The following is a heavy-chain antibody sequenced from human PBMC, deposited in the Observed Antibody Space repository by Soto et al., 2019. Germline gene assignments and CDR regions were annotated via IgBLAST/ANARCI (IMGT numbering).Heavy chain of an antibody. D-gene: IGHD3-10*01. CDR3: ARSVYGSGSFHYYYGMDV. V-gene: IGHV3-7*01. Sequence: GGSLRLSCAASGFTFSSYWMSWVRQAPGKGLEWVANIKQDGSEKYYVDSVKGRFTISRDNAKNSLYLKMNSLRAEDTAVYYCARSVYGSGSFHYYYGMDVWGQGTTVTVSS. CDR1: GFTFSSYW. CDR2: IKQDGSEK. J-gene: IGHJ6*02.